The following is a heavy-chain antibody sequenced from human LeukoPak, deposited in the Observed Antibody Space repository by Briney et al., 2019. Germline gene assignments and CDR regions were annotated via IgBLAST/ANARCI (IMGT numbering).Heavy chain of an antibody. CDR1: GYACSNYG. J-gene: IGHJ4*02. Sequence: ASVKVSCKASGYACSNYGISWVRQAPGQGLEWLGWISTFNGNTNYAQKFQDRVTMTTDTSTNTAYLELRSLRSDDTAVYYCARRHLIGNGYFDHWGQGTLITVSS. D-gene: IGHD3-16*01. V-gene: IGHV1-18*01. CDR3: ARRHLIGNGYFDH. CDR2: ISTFNGNT.